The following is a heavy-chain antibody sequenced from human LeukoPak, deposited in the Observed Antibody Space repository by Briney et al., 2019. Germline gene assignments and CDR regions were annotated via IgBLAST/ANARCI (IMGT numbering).Heavy chain of an antibody. CDR1: GFTFSDYY. CDR3: ARQAAILYYYYYYYMDV. J-gene: IGHJ6*03. Sequence: GGSLRLSCAASGFTFSDYYMSWIRQAPGKGLEWVSYISSSGSTIYYADSVKGRFTISRDNAKNSLYLQMNSLRAEDTAVYYCARQAAILYYYYYYYMDVWGKGTTVTVSS. D-gene: IGHD2-2*01. V-gene: IGHV3-11*04. CDR2: ISSSGSTI.